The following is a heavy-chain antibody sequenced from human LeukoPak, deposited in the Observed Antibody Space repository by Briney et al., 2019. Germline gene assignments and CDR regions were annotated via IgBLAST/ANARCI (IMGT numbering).Heavy chain of an antibody. CDR2: IYYSGST. Sequence: PSETLSLTCTVSGGSISSYYWSWIRQPPGKGLEWIGYIYYSGSTNYNPSLKSRVTISVDTSKNQFSLKLSSVTAADTAVYYCSSMELNAFDIWGQGTMVTVSS. V-gene: IGHV4-59*01. D-gene: IGHD3-10*01. CDR1: GGSISSYY. CDR3: SSMELNAFDI. J-gene: IGHJ3*02.